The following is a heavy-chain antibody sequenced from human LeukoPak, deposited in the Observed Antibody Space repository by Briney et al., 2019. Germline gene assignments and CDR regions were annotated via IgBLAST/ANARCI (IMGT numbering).Heavy chain of an antibody. CDR2: IWYDGSNK. Sequence: GRSLRLSCAASGFTFSSYGMHWVRQAPGKGLEWVAVIWYDGSNKYYADSVKGRFTISRDNSKNTLYLQMNSLRAEDTAVYYCAKEHCSSTGCYRGGYYFDYWGQGTLVTVSS. CDR1: GFTFSSYG. V-gene: IGHV3-33*06. J-gene: IGHJ4*02. CDR3: AKEHCSSTGCYRGGYYFDY. D-gene: IGHD2-2*02.